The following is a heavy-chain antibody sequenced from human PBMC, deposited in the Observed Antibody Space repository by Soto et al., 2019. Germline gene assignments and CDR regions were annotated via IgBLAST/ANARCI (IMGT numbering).Heavy chain of an antibody. CDR3: AKDPDYDFWSGYQYYFDY. V-gene: IGHV3-23*01. J-gene: IGHJ4*02. CDR1: GFTFSSYA. D-gene: IGHD3-3*01. Sequence: PGGSLRLSCAASGFTFSSYAMSWVRQAPGKGLEWVSAISGSGGSTYYADSVKGRFTISRDNSKNTLYLQMNSLRAEDTAVYYCAKDPDYDFWSGYQYYFDYWGQGTLVTVPQ. CDR2: ISGSGGST.